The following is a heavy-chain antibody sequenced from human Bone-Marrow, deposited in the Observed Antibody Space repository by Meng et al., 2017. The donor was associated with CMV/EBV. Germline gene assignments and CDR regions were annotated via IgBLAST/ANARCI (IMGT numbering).Heavy chain of an antibody. CDR1: GFTFDDYG. J-gene: IGHJ4*02. CDR3: TRGYSAYSGSYYFDY. V-gene: IGHV3-20*04. Sequence: GGSLRLSCAASGFTFDDYGMTWVRQVPGEGLEWVAGLNWNGGSTDYADSVKGRFTISRDNAKNSLYLQMNSLRAEDTALYYCTRGYSAYSGSYYFDYWGQGTLVTVSS. CDR2: LNWNGGST. D-gene: IGHD1-26*01.